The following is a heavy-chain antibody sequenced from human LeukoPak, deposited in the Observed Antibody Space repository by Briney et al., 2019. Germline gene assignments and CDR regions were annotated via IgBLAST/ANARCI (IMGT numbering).Heavy chain of an antibody. V-gene: IGHV1-2*02. CDR2: INPNRGGT. CDR1: GYSFTDYN. Sequence: ASVKVSCKASGYSFTDYNMHWVREAPGQGLEWMGWINPNRGGTKYTQKFQGSVTMTGDTSISTAYMELSRLRSDDTAVYYCAREVVFMTTMTTHNWFDPWGQGTLVTVSS. D-gene: IGHD4-17*01. CDR3: AREVVFMTTMTTHNWFDP. J-gene: IGHJ5*02.